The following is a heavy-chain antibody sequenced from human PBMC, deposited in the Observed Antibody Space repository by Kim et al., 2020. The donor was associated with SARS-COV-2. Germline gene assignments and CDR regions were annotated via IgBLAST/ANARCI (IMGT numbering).Heavy chain of an antibody. Sequence: NTNYAQKLKGRVTMTPDTSPSTAYMELRSLRSDDTAVYYCARDKGSNFDYWGQGTLVTVSS. J-gene: IGHJ4*02. CDR2: NT. D-gene: IGHD2-15*01. V-gene: IGHV1-18*01. CDR3: ARDKGSNFDY.